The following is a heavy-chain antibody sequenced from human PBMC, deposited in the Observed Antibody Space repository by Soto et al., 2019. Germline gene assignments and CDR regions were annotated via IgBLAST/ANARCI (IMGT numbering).Heavy chain of an antibody. D-gene: IGHD3-22*01. CDR1: GFTCSDFG. V-gene: IGHV3-23*05. CDR2: TSSSGSST. J-gene: IGHJ4*02. Sequence: LRLSCAASGFTCSDFGRSWIRQAQGKGLEWVSCTSSSGSSTYYGDSVKGRFTISRENSKNTLSLQMNSLRAEDTAVYYCAKGIVALRSGKFFDSWRQGTLVTVSS. CDR3: AKGIVALRSGKFFDS.